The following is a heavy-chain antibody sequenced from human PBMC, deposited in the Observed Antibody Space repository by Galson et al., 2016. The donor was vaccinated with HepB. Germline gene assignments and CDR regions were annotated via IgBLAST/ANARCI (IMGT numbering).Heavy chain of an antibody. CDR2: INTNTGSP. CDR1: GYTFTSYA. J-gene: IGHJ6*02. V-gene: IGHV7-4-1*02. Sequence: SVKVSCKASGYTFTSYAMNWVRQAPGQGLEWMGWINTNTGSPTYAQGFTGRFVFSLDTSVSTAYLQISSLKAEDTAVYYCARPIHLGGYYYYGMDVWGQGTTVTVSS. D-gene: IGHD3-16*01. CDR3: ARPIHLGGYYYYGMDV.